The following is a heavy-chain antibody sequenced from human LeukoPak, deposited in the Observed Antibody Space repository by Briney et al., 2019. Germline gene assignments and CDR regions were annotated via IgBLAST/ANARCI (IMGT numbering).Heavy chain of an antibody. V-gene: IGHV4-39*01. Sequence: SETLSLTCTVSGGSISSSSYYWGWIRQPAGKGLEWIGSIYYSGSTYHNPSLKSRVTISVDTSKNQFSLKLSSVTAADTAVYYCARHAIPYRLDWFDPWGQGTLVTVSS. J-gene: IGHJ5*02. CDR2: IYYSGST. CDR3: ARHAIPYRLDWFDP. CDR1: GGSISSSSYY. D-gene: IGHD2-2*01.